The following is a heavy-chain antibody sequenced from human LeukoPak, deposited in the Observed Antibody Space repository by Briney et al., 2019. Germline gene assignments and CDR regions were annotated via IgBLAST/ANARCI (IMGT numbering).Heavy chain of an antibody. CDR2: INDEGSTI. CDR1: GFTFSNAW. J-gene: IGHJ4*02. D-gene: IGHD6-13*01. V-gene: IGHV3-74*01. CDR3: ARAGYSSSWYDY. Sequence: GGSLRLSCVASGFTFSNAWMNWVRQVPGKGLVWVSHINDEGSTINYADSVKGRFTISRDNAKNTVYLQMNSLRAEDTAVYYCARAGYSSSWYDYWGQGTLVTVSS.